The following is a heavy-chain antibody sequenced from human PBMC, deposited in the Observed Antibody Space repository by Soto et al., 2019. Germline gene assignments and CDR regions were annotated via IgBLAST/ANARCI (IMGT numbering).Heavy chain of an antibody. CDR3: AREWYCGGDCYSAHYYYYYGMDV. Sequence: ASVKVYCKSSGYTFTGYYMHWVRQAPGQVLEWMGWINPNSGGTNYAQKFQGRVTMTRDTSISTAYMELSRLRSDDTAVYYCAREWYCGGDCYSAHYYYYYGMDVWGQGTTVTVSS. V-gene: IGHV1-2*02. CDR2: INPNSGGT. D-gene: IGHD2-21*02. J-gene: IGHJ6*02. CDR1: GYTFTGYY.